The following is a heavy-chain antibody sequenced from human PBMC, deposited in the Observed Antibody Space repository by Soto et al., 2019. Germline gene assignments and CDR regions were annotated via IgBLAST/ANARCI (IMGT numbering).Heavy chain of an antibody. CDR3: AKGVYISRYYQYFDL. J-gene: IGHJ2*01. V-gene: IGHV3-23*01. CDR2: IRGSGGST. CDR1: GFTFSSYA. D-gene: IGHD3-22*01. Sequence: EVQLLESGGGLVQPGGSLRLSCAASGFTFSSYAMSWVRQAPGKGLEWVSAIRGSGGSTYNADSVKGRFTISRDNSKNTLYLQMNSLRADYTSVYYCAKGVYISRYYQYFDLWGRGTLVTVSS.